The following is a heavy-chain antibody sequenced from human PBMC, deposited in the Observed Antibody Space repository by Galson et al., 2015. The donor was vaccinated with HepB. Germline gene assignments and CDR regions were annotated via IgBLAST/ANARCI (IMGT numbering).Heavy chain of an antibody. CDR3: AREYCTGGVCQGNYFDY. CDR2: INAGNGNT. CDR1: GYTFTSYA. J-gene: IGHJ4*02. V-gene: IGHV1-3*01. Sequence: SVKVSCKASGYTFTSYAMHWVRQAPGQRLEWMGWINAGNGNTKYSQKFQGRVTITRDTSASTAYMELSSLRSEDTAVYYCAREYCTGGVCQGNYFDYWGQGTLVTVSS. D-gene: IGHD2-8*02.